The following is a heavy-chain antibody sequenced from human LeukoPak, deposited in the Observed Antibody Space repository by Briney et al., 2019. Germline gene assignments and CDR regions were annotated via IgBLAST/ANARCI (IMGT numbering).Heavy chain of an antibody. CDR2: INGDGRTT. Sequence: GGPLRLSCAASEFTLSSYWMHWVRQAPGKGLVWVSRINGDGRTTNYADSVKGRFTISRDIAKNTLYPLVNSLRGEDTAVYFCARGNSGYANFDYWGQGTLVTVSS. CDR1: EFTLSSYW. CDR3: ARGNSGYANFDY. J-gene: IGHJ4*02. V-gene: IGHV3-74*01. D-gene: IGHD3-9*01.